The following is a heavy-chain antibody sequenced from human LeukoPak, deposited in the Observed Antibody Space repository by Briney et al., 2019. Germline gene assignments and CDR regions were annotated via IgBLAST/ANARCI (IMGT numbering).Heavy chain of an antibody. D-gene: IGHD1-14*01. V-gene: IGHV3-7*01. CDR2: IKQDGSEK. J-gene: IGHJ2*01. CDR1: GFTFSRYW. CDR3: ARDNRYFDL. Sequence: GGSLRLSCAASGFTFSRYWMSWVRQAPGKGPEWVANIKQDGSEKYYVDSVKGRFTISRDNAKNSLYLQMNSLRAEDTAVYYCARDNRYFDLWGRGTLVTGSS.